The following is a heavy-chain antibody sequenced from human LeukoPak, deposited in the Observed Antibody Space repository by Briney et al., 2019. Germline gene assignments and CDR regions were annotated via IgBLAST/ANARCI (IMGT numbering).Heavy chain of an antibody. CDR1: GGSISSSSYY. D-gene: IGHD5-18*01. CDR2: IYYSGST. Sequence: PSETLSLTCTVSGGSISSSSYYWGWIRQPPGKGLEGIESIYYSGSTYYNPSLKSRVTISVDPSKNQFSLKLSSVTAADTAVYYCARHSGYSYGYAYYYYYMDVWGKGTTVTVSS. V-gene: IGHV4-39*01. CDR3: ARHSGYSYGYAYYYYYMDV. J-gene: IGHJ6*03.